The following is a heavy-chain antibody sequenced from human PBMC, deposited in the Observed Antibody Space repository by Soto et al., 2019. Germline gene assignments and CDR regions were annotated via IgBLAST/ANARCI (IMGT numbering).Heavy chain of an antibody. Sequence: GGSLRLSCAASGFTFSSYWMHWVRQAPGKGLVWVSRINSDGSSTSYADSVKGRFTISRDNAKNTLYLQMNSLRAEDTAVYYCARDLLSGYDPPPFDYWGQGTLVTVSS. V-gene: IGHV3-74*01. D-gene: IGHD5-12*01. CDR1: GFTFSSYW. CDR3: ARDLLSGYDPPPFDY. J-gene: IGHJ4*02. CDR2: INSDGSST.